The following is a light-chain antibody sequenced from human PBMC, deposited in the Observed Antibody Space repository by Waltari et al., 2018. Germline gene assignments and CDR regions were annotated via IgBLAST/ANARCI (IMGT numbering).Light chain of an antibody. V-gene: IGLV2-14*03. CDR2: DVT. CDR3: ASFISGSTSSVL. CDR1: SSDIGAFNY. Sequence: QSALTQPASVSGSPGESITISCTGTSSDIGAFNYVSWYQQHPGKAPKVLIYDVTNRPSGGSYRFAGAKSGNTASLTISGLQAEDEAYYHCASFISGSTSSVLFGGGTKLTVL. J-gene: IGLJ3*02.